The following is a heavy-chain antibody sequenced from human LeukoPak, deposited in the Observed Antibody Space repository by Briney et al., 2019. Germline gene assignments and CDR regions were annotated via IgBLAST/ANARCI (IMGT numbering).Heavy chain of an antibody. V-gene: IGHV4-34*01. CDR2: INHSGST. J-gene: IGHJ4*02. Sequence: SETLSLTCAVYGGSFSGYYWSWIRQPPGKGLEWIGEINHSGSTNYNPSLNSRVTISVDTSKNQFSLKLSSVTAADTAVYYCARAKLPGSEDYWGQGTLVTVSS. CDR3: ARAKLPGSEDY. CDR1: GGSFSGYY. D-gene: IGHD1-26*01.